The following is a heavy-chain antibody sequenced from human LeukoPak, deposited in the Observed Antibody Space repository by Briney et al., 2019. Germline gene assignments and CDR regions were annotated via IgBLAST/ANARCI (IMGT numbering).Heavy chain of an antibody. CDR1: GGSITSHF. CDR3: ARLVWLGESPGSWFDS. CDR2: IHYSGST. J-gene: IGHJ5*01. V-gene: IGHV4-59*11. Sequence: SETLSLTCSVSGGSITSHFWSWIRQPPGKGLERIGYIHYSGSTNYTPSLKSRVTISPDTSKNQFTLKLNSVTPADTAVYYCARLVWLGESPGSWFDSWGQGTLVTVSS. D-gene: IGHD3-10*01.